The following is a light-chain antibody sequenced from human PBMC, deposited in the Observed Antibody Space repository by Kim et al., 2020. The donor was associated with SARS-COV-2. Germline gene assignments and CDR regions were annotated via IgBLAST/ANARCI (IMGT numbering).Light chain of an antibody. CDR3: LQYNDYPLN. V-gene: IGKV1D-16*01. CDR1: QDISTW. CDR2: AAA. Sequence: DIQMTQSPSSLSASLGDRVTITCRASQDISTWVVWFQQKPGKAPQCLIYAAATLQSGVPSRFSGSGSGTHFTLTISSLQPEDFATYYCLQYNDYPLNFGQGTRLEIK. J-gene: IGKJ5*01.